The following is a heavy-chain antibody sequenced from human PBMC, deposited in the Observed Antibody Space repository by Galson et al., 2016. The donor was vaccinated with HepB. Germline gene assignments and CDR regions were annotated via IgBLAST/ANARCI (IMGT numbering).Heavy chain of an antibody. V-gene: IGHV3-7*01. CDR2: IKDDGSEK. D-gene: IGHD6-13*01. CDR3: TRDFGYSNYD. CDR1: GFTFSNYW. Sequence: SLRLSCAASGFTFSNYWMSWVRQGPGKGLEWVGNIKDDGSEKNYVESVKGRLTISRDNAKNSLYLQMNSLRVEDTAVYYCTRDFGYSNYDWGQGTLVTVSS. J-gene: IGHJ4*02.